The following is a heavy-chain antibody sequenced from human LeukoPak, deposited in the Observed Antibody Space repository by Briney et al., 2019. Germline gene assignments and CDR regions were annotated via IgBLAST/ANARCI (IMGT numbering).Heavy chain of an antibody. J-gene: IGHJ6*03. D-gene: IGHD5/OR15-5a*01. CDR1: GYTFTSYG. V-gene: IGHV1-2*02. CDR2: INPNSGGS. CDR3: ARGVTLYYYYMDV. Sequence: ASVKVSCKAPGYTFTSYGISWVRQAPGQGLEWMGWINPNSGGSNYVQKFRGRVTMTRDTSISTAYMELSRLRSDDTAVYYCARGVTLYYYYMDVWGKGTTVTVSS.